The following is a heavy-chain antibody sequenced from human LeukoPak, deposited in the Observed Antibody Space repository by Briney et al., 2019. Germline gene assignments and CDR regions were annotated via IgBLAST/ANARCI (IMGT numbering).Heavy chain of an antibody. J-gene: IGHJ4*02. CDR3: LKESRGGAIFDY. D-gene: IGHD4/OR15-4a*01. CDR1: GFSFSNYW. Sequence: GGSLRLSCAGSGFSFSNYWMAWVRQAPGKGPEWVANMKQDGSARHYADSVKGRFTISRDNSKDTLYLQMDSVRVEDTASYYCLKESRGGAIFDYWGQGILVTVSS. CDR2: MKQDGSAR. V-gene: IGHV3-7*01.